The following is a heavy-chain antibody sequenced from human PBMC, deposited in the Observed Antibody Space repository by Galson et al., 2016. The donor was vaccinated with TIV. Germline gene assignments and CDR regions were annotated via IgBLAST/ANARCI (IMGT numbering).Heavy chain of an antibody. CDR1: GFTLPNYG. V-gene: IGHV3-33*01. Sequence: SLRLSCATSGFTLPNYGMTWVRQAPGKGLEWVAVIWYDGTNTHYADSVKGRSTISKDNSENTLNLQMNTLRAEDTAAYYCARTGANTLYSGGYGDDDGFDFWGQGTMVTVSS. D-gene: IGHD1-26*01. CDR3: ARTGANTLYSGGYGDDDGFDF. J-gene: IGHJ3*01. CDR2: IWYDGTNT.